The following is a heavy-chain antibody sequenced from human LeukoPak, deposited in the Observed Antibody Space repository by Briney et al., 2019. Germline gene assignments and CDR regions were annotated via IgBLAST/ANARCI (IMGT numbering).Heavy chain of an antibody. J-gene: IGHJ5*02. CDR3: AREGAPVLWFGELRWFDP. Sequence: GGSLRLSCAASGFTFSSYSMNWVRQAPGKGLEWVSSISSGSSYIYYADSVKGRFTISRDNAKNSLYLQMNSLRAEDTAVYYCAREGAPVLWFGELRWFDPWGQGTLVTVSS. V-gene: IGHV3-21*01. CDR2: ISSGSSYI. CDR1: GFTFSSYS. D-gene: IGHD3-10*01.